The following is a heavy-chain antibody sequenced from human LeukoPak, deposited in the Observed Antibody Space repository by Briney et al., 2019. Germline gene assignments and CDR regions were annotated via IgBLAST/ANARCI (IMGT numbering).Heavy chain of an antibody. CDR2: IKQDGSEK. D-gene: IGHD3-10*01. Sequence: GGPLRLSCAASGFTFSSYWMTWVRQAPGKGLEWVANIKQDGSEKYYVDSVKGRFTISRDNTENSLYLQMNSLRAEDTAVYYCARDRVGDHWGQGALVTVSS. V-gene: IGHV3-7*01. J-gene: IGHJ4*02. CDR1: GFTFSSYW. CDR3: ARDRVGDH.